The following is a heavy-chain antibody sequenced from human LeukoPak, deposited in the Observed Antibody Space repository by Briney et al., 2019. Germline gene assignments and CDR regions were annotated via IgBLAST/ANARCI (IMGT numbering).Heavy chain of an antibody. V-gene: IGHV4-4*07. D-gene: IGHD3/OR15-3a*01. CDR1: GGSISSYY. Sequence: SETLSLTCTVSGGSISSYYWSWIRQPAGKGLEWIGRIYTSGSTNYNPSLKSQVSISIDTSKNQFSLKLTSVTAADTAVYYCARQTGSGLFILPGGQGTLVTVSS. J-gene: IGHJ4*02. CDR2: IYTSGST. CDR3: ARQTGSGLFILP.